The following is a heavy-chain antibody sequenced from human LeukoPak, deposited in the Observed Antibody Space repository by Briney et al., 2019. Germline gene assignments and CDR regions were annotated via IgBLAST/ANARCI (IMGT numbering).Heavy chain of an antibody. Sequence: PSETLSLTCTVSNYSISSGYYWGWVRQPPEKGLEWIGSMYPIGSTYYTPSLRSRVTISIDTSQNQFSLQLNSVTPEDTAVYYCARGGAARPFVSWGQGTLVTVSS. J-gene: IGHJ4*02. V-gene: IGHV4-38-2*02. CDR2: MYPIGST. D-gene: IGHD6-6*01. CDR3: ARGGAARPFVS. CDR1: NYSISSGYY.